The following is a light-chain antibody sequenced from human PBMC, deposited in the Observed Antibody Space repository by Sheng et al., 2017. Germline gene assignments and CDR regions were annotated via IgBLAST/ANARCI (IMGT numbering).Light chain of an antibody. CDR1: QSLLYSSNNKNY. Sequence: DIVMTQSPDSLAVSLGERATINCKSSQSLLYSSNNKNYLAWYQQKPGQTPKLLISWASTRNSGVPDRFSGSGSGSDFTLTISTLQAEDVAVYYCQQYYTTPHTFGQGTKLEIK. J-gene: IGKJ2*01. CDR2: WAS. CDR3: QQYYTTPHT. V-gene: IGKV4-1*01.